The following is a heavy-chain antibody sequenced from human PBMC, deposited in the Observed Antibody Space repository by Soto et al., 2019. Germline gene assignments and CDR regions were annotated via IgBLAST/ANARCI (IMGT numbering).Heavy chain of an antibody. Sequence: SETLSLTCAVSGGSISSNNWWSWVRQPPGKGLEWIGEIFHSGSTHYSPSLKSRVTISVDKSKNQFSLKLTSVTAADTAVYYCARVYSGSYSDYWGQGTLVIVSS. CDR2: IFHSGST. CDR3: ARVYSGSYSDY. V-gene: IGHV4-4*02. D-gene: IGHD1-26*01. CDR1: GGSISSNNW. J-gene: IGHJ4*02.